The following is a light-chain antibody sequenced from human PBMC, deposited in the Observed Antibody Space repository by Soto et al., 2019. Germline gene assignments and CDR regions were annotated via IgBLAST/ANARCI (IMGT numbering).Light chain of an antibody. V-gene: IGKV3-20*01. Sequence: EIVLTQSPGTLSLSPGERATLSCRASQSVSGSYLAWYQQTRGQAPRLLIYDASSRATGIPDRFSGSGSGTDFTLTISRLEPEDFAVYYCQQYGNSLTFGPGTKVDIK. CDR1: QSVSGSY. CDR3: QQYGNSLT. J-gene: IGKJ3*01. CDR2: DAS.